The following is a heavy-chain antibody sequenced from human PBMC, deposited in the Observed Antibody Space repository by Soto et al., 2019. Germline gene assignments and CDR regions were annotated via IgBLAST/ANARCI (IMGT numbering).Heavy chain of an antibody. D-gene: IGHD3-22*01. CDR3: ATSGKYYYDSSGFDY. Sequence: SVKVSCKASGCTFSSYAISWVRQAPGQGLEWMGGIIPIFGTANYAQKFQGRVTITADESTSTAYMELSSLRSEDTAVYYCATSGKYYYDSSGFDYWGQGTLVTVSS. CDR2: IIPIFGTA. V-gene: IGHV1-69*13. CDR1: GCTFSSYA. J-gene: IGHJ4*02.